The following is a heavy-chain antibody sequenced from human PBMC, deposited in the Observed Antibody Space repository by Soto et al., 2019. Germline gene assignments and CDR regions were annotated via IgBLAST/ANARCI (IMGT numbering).Heavy chain of an antibody. V-gene: IGHV1-69*01. J-gene: IGHJ5*02. CDR1: GGTFKTYA. CDR2: ITPISGTT. Sequence: QVQLVQSGAEVKKPGSSVKVSCKVSGGTFKTYAINWVRQAPGQGLEWMGGITPISGTTNHAQKFRGRVTISADESTSTAYTDLSSLRHNDTAVYYCARAGTWGQGSLVTVSS. CDR3: ARAGT.